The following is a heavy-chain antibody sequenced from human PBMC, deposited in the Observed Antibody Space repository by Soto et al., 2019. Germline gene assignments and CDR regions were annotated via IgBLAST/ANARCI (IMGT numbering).Heavy chain of an antibody. V-gene: IGHV3-23*01. CDR2: ISGSGGST. CDR3: AREVGYDILTAYLY. Sequence: GGSLRLSCAASGFTFSSYAMSWVRQAPGKGLEWVSAISGSGGSTYYADSVKGRFTISRDNSKNTLYLQMDSLRAEDTAVYYCAREVGYDILTAYLYWGQGILVTVSS. J-gene: IGHJ4*02. CDR1: GFTFSSYA. D-gene: IGHD3-9*01.